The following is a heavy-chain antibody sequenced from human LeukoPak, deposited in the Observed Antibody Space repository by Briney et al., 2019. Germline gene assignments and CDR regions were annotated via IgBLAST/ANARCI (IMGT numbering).Heavy chain of an antibody. Sequence: GGSLRLSCAASGFTFSSYAMSWVRQAPGKGLEWVSAISGSGGSTYYADSVKGRFTISRDNSKNTLYLQMNSLRAEDTAVYYCAKDQGGWYYYYGMDVWGQGATVTVSS. V-gene: IGHV3-23*01. J-gene: IGHJ6*02. CDR2: ISGSGGST. D-gene: IGHD2-15*01. CDR3: AKDQGGWYYYYGMDV. CDR1: GFTFSSYA.